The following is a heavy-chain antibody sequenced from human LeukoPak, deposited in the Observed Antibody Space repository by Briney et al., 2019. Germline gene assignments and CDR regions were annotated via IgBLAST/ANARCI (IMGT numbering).Heavy chain of an antibody. CDR2: IHSGGST. CDR1: GFTVSSKY. CDR3: ARDRGGATGFDY. J-gene: IGHJ4*02. Sequence: GGSLRLSCAASGFTVSSKYMSWVRQAPGKGLEWVSVIHSGGSTYYADSVKGRFTISRDNSKNTLYLQMNSLRAEDTAVYYCARDRGGATGFDYWGQGTLVTVSS. V-gene: IGHV3-53*01. D-gene: IGHD1-26*01.